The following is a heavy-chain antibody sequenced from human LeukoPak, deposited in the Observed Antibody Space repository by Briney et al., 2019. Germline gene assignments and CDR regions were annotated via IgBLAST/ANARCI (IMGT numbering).Heavy chain of an antibody. J-gene: IGHJ6*02. CDR2: IKQDGSEK. D-gene: IGHD1-26*01. V-gene: IGHV3-7*01. Sequence: GGSLRLSCAASGFTISSYWISWVRQAPGKGLEWVANIKQDGSEKYYVDSVRGRFTISRDNAENSLYLQMNSLRAEDTAVYYCARGDVGATLYYGMDVWGQGTTVTVSS. CDR1: GFTISSYW. CDR3: ARGDVGATLYYGMDV.